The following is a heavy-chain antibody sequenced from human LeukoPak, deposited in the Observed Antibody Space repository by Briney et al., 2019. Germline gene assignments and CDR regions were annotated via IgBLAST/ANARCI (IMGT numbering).Heavy chain of an antibody. CDR2: IRYDGSNK. Sequence: GGSLRLSCAASGFTFSSYGMHWARQAPGKGLEWVAFIRYDGSNKYYADSVKGRFTISRDNSKNTLYLQMNSLRAEDTAVYYCSELHFDYWGQGTLVTVSS. D-gene: IGHD1-26*01. J-gene: IGHJ4*02. CDR3: SELHFDY. CDR1: GFTFSSYG. V-gene: IGHV3-30*02.